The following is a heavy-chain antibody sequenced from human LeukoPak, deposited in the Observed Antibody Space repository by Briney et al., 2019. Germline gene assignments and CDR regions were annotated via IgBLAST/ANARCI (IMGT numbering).Heavy chain of an antibody. Sequence: GASVKVSCKAAGYSFTTFHINWVRQAPGQGPEWMGWVNPDTGNTGFAQKFQGRVTMTEDTSTNTAYMELSSLRSEDTAVYYCATDLNRVRGADDYWGQGTLVTVSS. J-gene: IGHJ4*02. CDR2: VNPDTGNT. CDR3: ATDLNRVRGADDY. D-gene: IGHD3-10*01. CDR1: GYSFTTFH. V-gene: IGHV1-8*02.